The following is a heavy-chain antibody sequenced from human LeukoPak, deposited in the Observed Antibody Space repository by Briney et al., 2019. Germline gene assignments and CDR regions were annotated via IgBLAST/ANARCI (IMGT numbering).Heavy chain of an antibody. CDR1: GFTFSSYG. CDR3: ARDSSGYGDYYSDY. D-gene: IGHD4-17*01. V-gene: IGHV3-30*03. CDR2: ISYDGSNK. Sequence: GGSLRLSCAASGFTFSSYGMHWVRQAPGKGLEWVAVISYDGSNKYYADSVKGRFTISRDNSKNTLYLQMNSLRAEDTAVYYCARDSSGYGDYYSDYWGQGTLVTVSS. J-gene: IGHJ4*02.